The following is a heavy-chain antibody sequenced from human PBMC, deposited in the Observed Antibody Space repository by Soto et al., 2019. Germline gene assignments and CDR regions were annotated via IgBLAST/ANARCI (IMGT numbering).Heavy chain of an antibody. J-gene: IGHJ3*02. CDR3: ARVSYGSGGPYGFYI. CDR2: ISPHNDNT. CDR1: GYTFSDYY. Sequence: ASVKVSCKASGYTFSDYYVTWVRQAPGHGLEWMGWISPHNDNTNLAQNVKGRVILTTDTSSNTAFMELRSLTSADTATYYCARVSYGSGGPYGFYIWGQGTMVTVSS. V-gene: IGHV1-18*01. D-gene: IGHD6-19*01.